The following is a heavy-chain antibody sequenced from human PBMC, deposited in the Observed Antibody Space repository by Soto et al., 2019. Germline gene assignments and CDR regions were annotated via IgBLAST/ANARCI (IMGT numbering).Heavy chain of an antibody. CDR3: ARVSDSSYPRYYYYGMDV. D-gene: IGHD6-6*01. V-gene: IGHV4-31*01. J-gene: IGHJ6*02. Sequence: QVQLQESGPGLVKPSQTLSLTCTVSAGSISSGDYYWSWIRQHPGKGLEWIGHIYYSGSTYYNPSLKSTVTISVDTSKNQFSLKLSSVTAADTAVYYCARVSDSSYPRYYYYGMDVWGQGTTVTVSS. CDR2: IYYSGST. CDR1: AGSISSGDYY.